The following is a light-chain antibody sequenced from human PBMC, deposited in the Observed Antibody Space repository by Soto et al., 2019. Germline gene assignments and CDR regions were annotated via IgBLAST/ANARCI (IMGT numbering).Light chain of an antibody. CDR2: GAS. CDR3: QQHSHWPPWT. J-gene: IGKJ1*01. V-gene: IGKV3-11*01. Sequence: EIVLTQSPATLSLSPGERATLSCRASQSVSVYLAWYQQKPGQAPRLLIYGASNRATGIPARFSGSGSGTDFTLTISDLEPEDFAVYYCQQHSHWPPWTFGQGTKVDIK. CDR1: QSVSVY.